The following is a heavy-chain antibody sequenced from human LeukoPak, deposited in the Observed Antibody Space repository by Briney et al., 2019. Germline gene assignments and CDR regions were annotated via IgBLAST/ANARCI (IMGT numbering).Heavy chain of an antibody. CDR3: ARQGFVVDDILTAD. CDR1: GYTFTGYW. CDR2: IDPSDSYT. Sequence: GASVKVSCKASGYTFTGYWISWVRQMPGKGLEWMGRIDPSDSYTNYSPSFQGHVTISADKSISTAYLQWSSLKASDTAMYYCARQGFVVDDILTADWGQGTMVTVSS. D-gene: IGHD3-9*01. J-gene: IGHJ3*01. V-gene: IGHV5-10-1*01.